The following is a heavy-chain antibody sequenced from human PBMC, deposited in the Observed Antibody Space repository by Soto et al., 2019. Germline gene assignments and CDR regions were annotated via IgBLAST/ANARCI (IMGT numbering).Heavy chain of an antibody. J-gene: IGHJ4*02. V-gene: IGHV3-13*01. CDR3: ASPGHYDSSGISTFDY. Sequence: EVQLVESGGGLVQPGGSLRLSCAASGFTFSSYDMHWVRQATGKGLEWVSAIGTAGDTYYPGSVKGRFTISRENAKNTLYLQMNSLRAEDTAVYYCASPGHYDSSGISTFDYWGQGTLVTVSS. CDR2: IGTAGDT. CDR1: GFTFSSYD. D-gene: IGHD3-22*01.